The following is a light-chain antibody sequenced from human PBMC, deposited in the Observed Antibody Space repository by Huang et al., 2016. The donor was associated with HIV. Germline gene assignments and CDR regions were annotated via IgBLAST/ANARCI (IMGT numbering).Light chain of an antibody. CDR3: EQYNNWPPEET. V-gene: IGKV3-15*01. CDR1: QSVSTN. Sequence: EIVMTQSPAILSVYPGERATLSCRASQSVSTNLAWYQQKPGQTPRLLIYGESTRAAGGPARVSGSWSGTEFTLTISSLQSADFAVYYCEQYNNWPPEETFGPGTKVDMK. CDR2: GES. J-gene: IGKJ3*01.